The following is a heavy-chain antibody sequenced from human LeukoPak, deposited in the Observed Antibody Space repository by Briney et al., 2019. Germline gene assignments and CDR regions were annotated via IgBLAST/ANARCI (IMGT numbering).Heavy chain of an antibody. Sequence: GASVKVSCKASGYTFTSYGISWVRHAPGQGLEWMGWISAYNGNTNYTQKLQGRVTMTTDTSTSTAYMELRSLRSDDTAVYYCARVKVDDYVWGSYRFEDYFDYWGQGTLVTVSS. CDR2: ISAYNGNT. J-gene: IGHJ4*02. V-gene: IGHV1-18*01. CDR3: ARVKVDDYVWGSYRFEDYFDY. CDR1: GYTFTSYG. D-gene: IGHD3-16*02.